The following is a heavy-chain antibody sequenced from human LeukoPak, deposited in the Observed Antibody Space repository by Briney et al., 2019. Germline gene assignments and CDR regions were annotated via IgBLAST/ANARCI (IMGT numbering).Heavy chain of an antibody. CDR3: ARLSSSGWRNFDY. D-gene: IGHD6-19*01. V-gene: IGHV3-64*01. CDR1: GFTFNTYA. J-gene: IGHJ4*02. Sequence: PGGSLRLSCAASGFTFNTYAIYWVCQAPGKGLECVSGIGSDGRSTYYANSVKGRFTISRDNSENTVYLQMGSLRGEDMAVYYCARLSSSGWRNFDYWGQGTLVTVSS. CDR2: IGSDGRST.